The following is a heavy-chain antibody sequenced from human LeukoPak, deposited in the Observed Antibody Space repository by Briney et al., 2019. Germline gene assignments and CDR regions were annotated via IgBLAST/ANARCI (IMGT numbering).Heavy chain of an antibody. V-gene: IGHV4-61*08. CDR1: GGSVGSAGYY. CDR2: IYYIRNT. Sequence: PSETLSLTCTVSGGSVGSAGYYWSWIRQPPGGGLEWIGYIYYIRNTNYNPSLRSRVTMSLDPSKNQFSLKLNSVTAADTAVYYCARTQSQSGRYRYHFGYWGQGTLVTVSS. J-gene: IGHJ4*02. CDR3: ARTQSQSGRYRYHFGY. D-gene: IGHD1-26*01.